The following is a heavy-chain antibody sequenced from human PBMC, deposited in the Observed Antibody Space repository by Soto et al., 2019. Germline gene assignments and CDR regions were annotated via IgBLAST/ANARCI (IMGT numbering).Heavy chain of an antibody. D-gene: IGHD2-15*01. Sequence: SVKVSCKASGFTCTSSAVQWVRQARGQRLEWIGWIVVGSGNTNYAQKFQERVTITRDMSTSTAYMELSSLRSEDTAVYYCAAASSSREYCSGGSCLYYYYGMDVWGQGTTVTAP. CDR1: GFTCTSSA. CDR2: IVVGSGNT. CDR3: AAASSSREYCSGGSCLYYYYGMDV. J-gene: IGHJ6*02. V-gene: IGHV1-58*01.